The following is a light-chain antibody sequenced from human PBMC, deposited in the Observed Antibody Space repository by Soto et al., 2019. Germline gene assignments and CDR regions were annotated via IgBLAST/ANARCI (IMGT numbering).Light chain of an antibody. V-gene: IGLV2-14*01. CDR2: EVS. CDR1: SSDVGLYDY. CDR3: SSYTTVFTYV. Sequence: QSVLTQPASVSGSPGQSITVSCTGTSSDVGLYDYVSWFQQHPGKSPKLIIYEVSHRPSGVSSRFSGSKSGNTASLTISGLQTEDEADYYCSSYTTVFTYVFGTGTKRTVL. J-gene: IGLJ1*01.